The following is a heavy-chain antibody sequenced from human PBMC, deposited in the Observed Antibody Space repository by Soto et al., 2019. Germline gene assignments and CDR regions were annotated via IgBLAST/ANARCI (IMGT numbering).Heavy chain of an antibody. Sequence: ASVKGSCKASGYTFPSYDINWVRQATGQGLEWMGWMNPNSGNTGYAQKFQGRVTMTRNTSISTAYMELSSLRSEDTAVYYCARGRYCSSTSCWGVVVDPWGQGTLVTVSS. CDR1: GYTFPSYD. J-gene: IGHJ5*02. CDR3: ARGRYCSSTSCWGVVVDP. CDR2: MNPNSGNT. V-gene: IGHV1-8*01. D-gene: IGHD2-2*01.